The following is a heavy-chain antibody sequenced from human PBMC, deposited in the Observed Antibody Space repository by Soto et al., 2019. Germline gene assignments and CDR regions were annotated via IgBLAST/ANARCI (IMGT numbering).Heavy chain of an antibody. D-gene: IGHD6-19*01. CDR3: ARDADLDSGWSSYNWFDP. V-gene: IGHV3-74*01. Sequence: GGALRLSSAASGFTFSSYWMHWVRQAPGKGLVWVSRINSDGSSTSYADSVKGRFTISRDNAKNTLYLQMNSLRAEDTAVYYCARDADLDSGWSSYNWFDPWGQGTLVTVSS. CDR1: GFTFSSYW. CDR2: INSDGSST. J-gene: IGHJ5*02.